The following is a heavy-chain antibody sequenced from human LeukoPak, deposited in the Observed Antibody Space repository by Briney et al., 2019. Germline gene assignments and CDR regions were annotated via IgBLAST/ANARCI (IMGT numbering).Heavy chain of an antibody. CDR1: GYSISSGYY. D-gene: IGHD2-15*01. CDR3: ARGYRSGGSCYHIKGAFDI. J-gene: IGHJ3*02. V-gene: IGHV4-38-2*01. CDR2: IYHSGST. Sequence: SETLSLTCAVSGYSISSGYYWGWIRQPPGKGLEWIGSIYHSGSTYYNPSLKSRVTISVDTSKNQFSLKLSSVTAADTAVYYCARGYRSGGSCYHIKGAFDIWGQGTMVTVSS.